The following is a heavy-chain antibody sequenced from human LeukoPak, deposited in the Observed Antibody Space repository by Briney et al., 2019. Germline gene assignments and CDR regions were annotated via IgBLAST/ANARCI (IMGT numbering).Heavy chain of an antibody. CDR3: ARAKYCGGDCYPSPDY. CDR2: IIPIFGTA. D-gene: IGHD2-21*01. V-gene: IGHV1-69*05. J-gene: IGHJ4*02. CDR1: GGTFSSYA. Sequence: SVKVSCKASGGTFSSYAISWVRQAPGQGLEWMGGIIPIFGTANYAQKFQGRVTITTDESTSTAYMELSSLRSEDTAVYYCARAKYCGGDCYPSPDYWGQGTLVTVSS.